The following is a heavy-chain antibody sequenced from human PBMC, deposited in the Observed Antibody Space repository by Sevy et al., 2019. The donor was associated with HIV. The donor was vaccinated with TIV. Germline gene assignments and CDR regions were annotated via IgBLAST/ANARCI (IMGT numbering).Heavy chain of an antibody. Sequence: GSLRLSCAASGFTFSSYSMNWVRQAPGKGLEWVSSISSSSSYIYYADSVKGRFTISRDNAKNSLYLQMNSLRAEDTAVYYCARAGYYETYYYYMDVWGKGTTVTVSS. CDR1: GFTFSSYS. CDR3: ARAGYYETYYYYMDV. D-gene: IGHD3-22*01. J-gene: IGHJ6*03. CDR2: ISSSSSYI. V-gene: IGHV3-21*01.